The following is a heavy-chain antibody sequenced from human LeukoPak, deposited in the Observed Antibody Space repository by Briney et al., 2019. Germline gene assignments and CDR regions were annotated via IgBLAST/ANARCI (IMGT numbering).Heavy chain of an antibody. D-gene: IGHD3-3*01. Sequence: SGGSLRLSCAASGFTFSTYAMGRVRQAPGKGLEWVSRISRDGGESTFYADSVKGRFTISRDNPKNTLHLHMNSLRAEDTAVYYCAKDGPAWYYDYWGQGALVTVSS. CDR1: GFTFSTYA. V-gene: IGHV3-23*01. CDR3: AKDGPAWYYDY. J-gene: IGHJ4*02. CDR2: ISRDGGEST.